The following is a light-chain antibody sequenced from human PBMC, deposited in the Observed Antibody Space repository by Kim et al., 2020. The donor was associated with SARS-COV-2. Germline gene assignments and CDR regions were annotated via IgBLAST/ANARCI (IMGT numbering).Light chain of an antibody. V-gene: IGLV2-14*03. J-gene: IGLJ3*02. CDR3: TRV. CDR2: DVS. Sequence: QSALTQPASVSGSPGQSITISCTGTSSDVGGYNYVSWYHQHPGKAPELIIYDVSSRPSGVSNRFSGSKSGNTASLTISGLQAEDEGTSSLTRVFGGGTQLTVL. CDR1: SSDVGGYNY.